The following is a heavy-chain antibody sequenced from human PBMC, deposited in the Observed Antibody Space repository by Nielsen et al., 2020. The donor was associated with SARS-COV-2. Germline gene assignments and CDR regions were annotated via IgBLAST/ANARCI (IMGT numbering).Heavy chain of an antibody. CDR3: ARDQTRDDILTGYSRAKWGAAFDI. J-gene: IGHJ3*02. CDR1: GGTFSSYA. CDR2: IIPILGIA. V-gene: IGHV1-69*04. D-gene: IGHD3-9*01. Sequence: SVKVSCKASGGTFSSYAISWVRQAPGQGLEWMGRIIPILGIANYAQKFQGRVTITADKSTSTAYMELRSLRSDDTAVYYCARDQTRDDILTGYSRAKWGAAFDIWGQGTMVTVSS.